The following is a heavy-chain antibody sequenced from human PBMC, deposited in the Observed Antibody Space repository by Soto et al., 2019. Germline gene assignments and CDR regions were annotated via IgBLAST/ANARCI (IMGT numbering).Heavy chain of an antibody. V-gene: IGHV4-39*01. D-gene: IGHD2-21*02. CDR3: ARQRTTVVTQAYFDH. CDR1: GASISSSSYY. CDR2: IYYSGCT. Sequence: PLETVSLACIVSGASISSSSYYCGWIRQPPGKGLEWIGSIYYSGCTYYNPSFKSRVTISIDTSKNQFSLKLSSVTATDTAVYYCARQRTTVVTQAYFDHWGQGARVTVSS. J-gene: IGHJ4*02.